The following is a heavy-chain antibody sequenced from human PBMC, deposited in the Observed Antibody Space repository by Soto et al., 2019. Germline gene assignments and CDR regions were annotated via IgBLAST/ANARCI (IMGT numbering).Heavy chain of an antibody. D-gene: IGHD4-4*01. CDR2: IIPLIGTA. V-gene: IGHV1-69*18. J-gene: IGHJ6*02. CDR3: ARVVMTTVPASFYYGLDV. CDR1: GGTFSTYG. Sequence: QVQLVQSGAEVRKPGSSVTVSFKASGGTFSTYGITWVRQAPGQGLEWMGNIIPLIGTANYAQMFRGRVTITADESTTTAYMELTSLRSEDTAVYYCARVVMTTVPASFYYGLDVWGQGTTVTVSS.